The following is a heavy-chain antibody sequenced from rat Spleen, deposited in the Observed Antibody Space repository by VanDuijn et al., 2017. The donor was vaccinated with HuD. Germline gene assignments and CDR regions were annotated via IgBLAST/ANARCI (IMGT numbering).Heavy chain of an antibody. V-gene: IGHV2-52*01. Sequence: QVQLKESGPGLVQPSQTLSLTCTVSGFSLTSYHVSWARQPPGKGLEWMGIIWRNGNTDYNSALKSRLSISRDTSKSQVFLKMNSLQTDDTAIYYCTRGWNNPFDYWGQGVMVTVSS. J-gene: IGHJ2*01. D-gene: IGHD1-10*01. CDR3: TRGWNNPFDY. CDR1: GFSLTSYH. CDR2: IWRNGNT.